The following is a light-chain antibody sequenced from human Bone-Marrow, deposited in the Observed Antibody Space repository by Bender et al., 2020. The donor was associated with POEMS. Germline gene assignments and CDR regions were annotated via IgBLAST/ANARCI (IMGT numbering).Light chain of an antibody. CDR3: WAYAGSGIWM. CDR2: SSH. CDR1: SSNIGAHA. Sequence: QSVLTQPPSASGTPGQRVTISCSGGSSNIGAHAVNWYQHLPGTAPKLLIYSSHRRPSEVPDRFSGSESDNTASLTISGLQADDEADYYCWAYAGSGIWMIGGGTKLTVL. J-gene: IGLJ3*02. V-gene: IGLV1-44*01.